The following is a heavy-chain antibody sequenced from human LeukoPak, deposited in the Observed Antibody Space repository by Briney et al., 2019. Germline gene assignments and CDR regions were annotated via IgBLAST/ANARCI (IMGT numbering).Heavy chain of an antibody. Sequence: PSETLSLTCTVSGGSISSYYWSWIRQTPGKGLEWIGYIYYSGSTNYNPSLKSRVTISVDTSKNQFSLKLSSVTAADTAVYYCAREGLYGGNSDRYYYYGMDVWGQGTTVTVSS. CDR1: GGSISSYY. D-gene: IGHD4-23*01. CDR3: AREGLYGGNSDRYYYYGMDV. CDR2: IYYSGST. J-gene: IGHJ6*02. V-gene: IGHV4-59*01.